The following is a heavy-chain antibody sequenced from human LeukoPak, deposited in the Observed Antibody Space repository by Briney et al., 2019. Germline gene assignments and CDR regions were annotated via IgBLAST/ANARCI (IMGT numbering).Heavy chain of an antibody. CDR1: GFTFSSYA. CDR2: ISGSGGST. D-gene: IGHD3-22*01. CDR3: VRDDDRPDNSLDY. Sequence: GGSLRLSCAASGFTFSSYAMSWVRQAPGKGLEWVSAISGSGGSTYYADSVKGWFTISRDNSKNTLYLQMNSLRAEDTAVYYCVRDDDRPDNSLDYWGQGTLVTVSS. V-gene: IGHV3-23*01. J-gene: IGHJ4*02.